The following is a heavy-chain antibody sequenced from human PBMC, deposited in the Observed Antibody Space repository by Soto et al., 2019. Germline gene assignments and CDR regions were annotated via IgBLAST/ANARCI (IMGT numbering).Heavy chain of an antibody. D-gene: IGHD1-7*01. Sequence: PGGSLRLSCAASGFTFKNYALHWVRQAPGKGLEWVAVISFDGNHQYYADSVKGRFTISRDDFKNTVFLQMTSLRAEDTAVYYCARELDGTTAYYYYGMDVWGQGTTVTVSS. J-gene: IGHJ6*02. CDR3: ARELDGTTAYYYYGMDV. V-gene: IGHV3-30-3*01. CDR2: ISFDGNHQ. CDR1: GFTFKNYA.